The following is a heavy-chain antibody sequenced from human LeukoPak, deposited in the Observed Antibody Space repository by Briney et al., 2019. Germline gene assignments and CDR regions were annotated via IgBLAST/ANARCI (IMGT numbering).Heavy chain of an antibody. CDR2: ISGSGGST. D-gene: IGHD4-17*01. CDR3: ARMITTVTTCYFDY. J-gene: IGHJ4*02. CDR1: GFTFSSYW. Sequence: GGSLRLSCAASGFTFSSYWMSWVRQAPGKGLEWVSAISGSGGSTYYADSVKGRFTISRDNSKNTLYLQMNSLRAEDTAVYYCARMITTVTTCYFDYWGQGTLVTVSS. V-gene: IGHV3-23*01.